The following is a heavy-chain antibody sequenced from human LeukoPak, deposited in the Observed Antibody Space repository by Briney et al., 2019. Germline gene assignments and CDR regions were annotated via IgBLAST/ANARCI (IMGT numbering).Heavy chain of an antibody. CDR2: IYHSGST. J-gene: IGHJ4*02. V-gene: IGHV4-38-2*02. CDR3: DISIAVADTDY. Sequence: SETLSLTCTVSGYSISSGYYWGWIRQPPGKGLEWIGSIYHSGSTYYNPFLKSRVTISVDTSKNQFSLKLSSVTAADTAVYYCDISIAVADTDYWGQGTLVTVSS. D-gene: IGHD6-19*01. CDR1: GYSISSGYY.